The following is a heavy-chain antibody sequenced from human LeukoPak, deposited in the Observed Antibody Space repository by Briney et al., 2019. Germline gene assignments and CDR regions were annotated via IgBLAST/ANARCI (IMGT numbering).Heavy chain of an antibody. Sequence: ASVKVSCKASGYTFTSYYMRWVRQAPGQGIEWMGIINPSGGSTSYAQKSQGRVTMARDTSTSTVYMELSSLRSEDTAVYYCARDEQFAYDAFDIWGQGTMVTVSS. D-gene: IGHD6-6*01. CDR2: INPSGGST. J-gene: IGHJ3*02. CDR1: GYTFTSYY. CDR3: ARDEQFAYDAFDI. V-gene: IGHV1-46*01.